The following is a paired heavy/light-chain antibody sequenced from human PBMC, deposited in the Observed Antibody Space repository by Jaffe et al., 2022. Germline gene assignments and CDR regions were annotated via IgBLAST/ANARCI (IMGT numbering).Light chain of an antibody. CDR2: DAS. J-gene: IGKJ4*01. CDR1: QSVSSY. Sequence: EIVLTQSPATLSLSPGERATLSCRASQSVSSYLAWYQQKPGQAPRLLIYDASNRATGIPARFSGSGSGTDFTLTISSLEPEDFAVYYCQQRSNWPQLTFGGGTKVEIK. V-gene: IGKV3-11*01. CDR3: QQRSNWPQLT.
Heavy chain of an antibody. V-gene: IGHV1-69*05. J-gene: IGHJ4*02. CDR3: ARAEYYYDSSGYYSPFDY. CDR1: GGTFSSYA. D-gene: IGHD3-22*01. Sequence: QVQLVQSGAEVKKPGSSVKVSCKASGGTFSSYAISWVRQAPGQGLEWMGGIIPIFGTANYAQKFQGRVTITTDESTSTAYMELSSLRSEDTAVYYCARAEYYYDSSGYYSPFDYWGQGTLVTVSS. CDR2: IIPIFGTA.